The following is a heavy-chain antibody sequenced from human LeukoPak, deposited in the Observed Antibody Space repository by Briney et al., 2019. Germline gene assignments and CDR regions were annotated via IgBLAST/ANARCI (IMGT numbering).Heavy chain of an antibody. CDR3: AKMAGYNSGFDY. J-gene: IGHJ4*02. V-gene: IGHV3-23*01. CDR2: IFGYGGST. D-gene: IGHD6-25*01. Sequence: GGSLRLSCTASGFTFSNYAMSWVRQAPGKGLEWVSTIFGYGGSTYYADSVEGRFTISRDNSKNTLYLQLNSLTVEDTATYYCAKMAGYNSGFDYWGQGTLVTVAS. CDR1: GFTFSNYA.